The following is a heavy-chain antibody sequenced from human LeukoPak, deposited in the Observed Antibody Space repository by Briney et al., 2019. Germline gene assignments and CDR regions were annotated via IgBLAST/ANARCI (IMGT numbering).Heavy chain of an antibody. CDR2: IRFDGSNE. J-gene: IGHJ4*02. Sequence: GGSLRLSCATSGFTFSSYGMHWVRQAPGKGLEWVTFIRFDGSNEWYADSVKGRFTISRDNSKNTLYLQMNSLRAEDTAVYYCATRPSGDYPYFDYWGQGTLVTVAS. V-gene: IGHV3-30*02. D-gene: IGHD2-21*02. CDR1: GFTFSSYG. CDR3: ATRPSGDYPYFDY.